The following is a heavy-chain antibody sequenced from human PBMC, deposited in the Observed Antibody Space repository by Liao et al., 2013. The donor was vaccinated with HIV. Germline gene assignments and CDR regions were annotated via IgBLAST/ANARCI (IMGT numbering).Heavy chain of an antibody. CDR2: INHGGST. D-gene: IGHD3-3*01. V-gene: IGHV4-34*01. CDR3: ARTDQYYDFWNGYENWFDP. Sequence: QVQLQQWGTELLKPSETLSLTCAVYGGSFSGYYWSWIRQPPGKGLEWIGEINHGGSTNYNPSLKSRVTISVDTSKNQFSLKLSSVTAADTAVYYCARTDQYYDFWNGYENWFDPWGQGTLVTVSS. CDR1: GGSFSGYY. J-gene: IGHJ5*02.